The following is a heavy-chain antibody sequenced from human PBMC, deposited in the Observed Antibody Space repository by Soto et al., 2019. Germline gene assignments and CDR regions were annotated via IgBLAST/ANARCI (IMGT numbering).Heavy chain of an antibody. D-gene: IGHD3-22*01. CDR3: AHRRSTYHYDSTCDP. CDR2: IYWDDDK. V-gene: IGHV2-5*02. CDR1: GFSLSTSGVG. J-gene: IGHJ5*02. Sequence: QITLKESGPTLVKPTQTLTLTCTFSGFSLSTSGVGVGWIRQPPGKALEWLALIYWDDDKRYSPSLKSSLTITKVSFKNQLVVTMTNMDPVDTAAYYCAHRRSTYHYDSTCDPWGQGTLVTVSS.